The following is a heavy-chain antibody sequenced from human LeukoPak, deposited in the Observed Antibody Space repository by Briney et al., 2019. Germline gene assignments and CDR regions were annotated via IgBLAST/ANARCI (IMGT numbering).Heavy chain of an antibody. J-gene: IGHJ4*02. D-gene: IGHD3-3*01. Sequence: ASVKVSCKASGYTSTSYGISWVRQAPGQGLEWMGWISAYNGNTNYAQKLQGRVTMTTDTSTSTAYMELRSLRSDDTAVYYCARDVWSLIQVGGDFDYWGQGTLVTVSS. CDR2: ISAYNGNT. CDR3: ARDVWSLIQVGGDFDY. V-gene: IGHV1-18*01. CDR1: GYTSTSYG.